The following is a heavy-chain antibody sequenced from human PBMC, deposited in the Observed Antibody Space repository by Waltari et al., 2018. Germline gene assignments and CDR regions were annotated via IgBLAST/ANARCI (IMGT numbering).Heavy chain of an antibody. J-gene: IGHJ4*02. Sequence: QVQLQESGPGLVKPSETLSLNCIVSGGPISAYPWSWIRQPPGKGLEWIGFIYDTGSANYNPSLRGRVAMSADTSKNQFSLRLSSVTAADTAVYYCARYQCTNGVCYYFDYWGQGTLVTVSS. V-gene: IGHV4-59*08. CDR2: IYDTGSA. D-gene: IGHD2-8*01. CDR3: ARYQCTNGVCYYFDY. CDR1: GGPISAYP.